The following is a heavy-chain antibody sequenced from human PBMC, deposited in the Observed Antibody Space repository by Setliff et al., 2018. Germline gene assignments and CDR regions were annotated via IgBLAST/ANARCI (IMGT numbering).Heavy chain of an antibody. Sequence: GGSLRLSCAASGFTFNSYPLHWVRQTPGKGLEWVATIKFDDRPTYYADSVKGRFTISRDNSRNTLYLQMNSLGPEDTAVYYCVHNADFIGTFNTWGQGTMVTVS. D-gene: IGHD2-8*01. J-gene: IGHJ3*01. CDR3: VHNADFIGTFNT. CDR1: GFTFNSYP. V-gene: IGHV3-30*01. CDR2: IKFDDRPT.